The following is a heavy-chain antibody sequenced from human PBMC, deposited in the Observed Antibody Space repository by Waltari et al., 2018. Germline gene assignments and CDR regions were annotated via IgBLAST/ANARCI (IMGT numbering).Heavy chain of an antibody. CDR1: GSSISSGYY. CDR3: ARDYGDYISSDAFDI. CDR2: IHHSGST. J-gene: IGHJ3*02. V-gene: IGHV4-38-2*02. Sequence: QVQLQESGPGLVKPSETLSLTCTVSGSSISSGYYLGWIRQPPGKGLEWIAGIHHSGSTYYNLSLKRRVTVSVDTSKKEFSLKLSSVTAADTAVYYCARDYGDYISSDAFDIWGQGTMVTVSS. D-gene: IGHD4-17*01.